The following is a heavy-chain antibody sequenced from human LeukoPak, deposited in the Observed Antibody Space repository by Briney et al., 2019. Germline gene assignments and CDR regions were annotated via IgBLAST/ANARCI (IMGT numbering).Heavy chain of an antibody. V-gene: IGHV3-64*01. CDR3: ARGAQLTDY. CDR2: IGPDGGTT. Sequence: QPGGSLRLSCAASGFTFYTYGMHWVRQAPGKGLEYVSGIGPDGGTTYYANSVKGRFTISRDNSKNMLYLQMGSLTADDMAVYYCARGAQLTDYWGQGTLVTVSS. J-gene: IGHJ4*02. CDR1: GFTFYTYG. D-gene: IGHD6-13*01.